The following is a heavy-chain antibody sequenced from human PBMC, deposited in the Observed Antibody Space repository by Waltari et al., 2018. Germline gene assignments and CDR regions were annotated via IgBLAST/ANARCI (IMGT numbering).Heavy chain of an antibody. D-gene: IGHD2-2*01. V-gene: IGHV4-38-2*02. J-gene: IGHJ4*02. CDR2: IYHSGST. Sequence: QVQLQESGPGLVKPSETLSLTCAVSGYSISSGYYWGWIRQPPGKGLEWIGSIYHSGSTYYNPSLKSRVTISVDTSKNQFSLKLSSVTAADTAVYYCARERPIVVWGQGTLVTVSS. CDR1: GYSISSGYY. CDR3: ARERPIVV.